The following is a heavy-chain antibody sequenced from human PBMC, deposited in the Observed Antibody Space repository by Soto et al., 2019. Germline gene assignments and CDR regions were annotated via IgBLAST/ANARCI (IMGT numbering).Heavy chain of an antibody. CDR2: IIPIFGTA. V-gene: IGHV1-69*01. CDR1: GGTFSSYA. Sequence: QVQLVQSGAEVKKPGSSVKVSCKASGGTFSSYAISWVRQAPGQGLEWMGGIIPIFGTANYAQKFQGRVTITADESTSTAYMELSSLRSEDTAVYYCARDAIXVVTATQYYYYYGMDVWGQGTTVTVSS. CDR3: ARDAIXVVTATQYYYYYGMDV. D-gene: IGHD2-21*02. J-gene: IGHJ6*02.